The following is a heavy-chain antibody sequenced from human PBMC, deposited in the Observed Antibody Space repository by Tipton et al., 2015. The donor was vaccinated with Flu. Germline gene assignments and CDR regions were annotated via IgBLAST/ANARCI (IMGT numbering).Heavy chain of an antibody. CDR2: LYPSGTT. Sequence: GLVKPSETLSLTCTVSSGSIRSTNYFCAWIRQPPGKRLELIGSLYPSGTTYYNPSLKSRVTISVDTSKSQFSLMLRSVTAADTAVYYCARLSYYDVDLKNFYFDHWGQGALVTVSS. J-gene: IGHJ4*02. CDR3: ARLSYYDVDLKNFYFDH. CDR1: SGSIRSTNYF. V-gene: IGHV4-39*01. D-gene: IGHD3-10*02.